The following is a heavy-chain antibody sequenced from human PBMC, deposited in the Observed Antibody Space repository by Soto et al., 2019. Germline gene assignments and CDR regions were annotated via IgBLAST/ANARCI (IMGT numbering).Heavy chain of an antibody. CDR1: GGTFSSYA. CDR2: IIPIFGTA. CDR3: AREGSSVRGVIIEEGWFDP. D-gene: IGHD3-10*02. J-gene: IGHJ5*02. V-gene: IGHV1-69*06. Sequence: QVQLVQSGAEVKKPGSSVKVSCKASGGTFSSYAISWVRQAPGQGLEWMGGIIPIFGTANSAQKFQGRVTITAYKSTSTAYMELSSLRSEDTAVYYCAREGSSVRGVIIEEGWFDPWGQGTLVTVSS.